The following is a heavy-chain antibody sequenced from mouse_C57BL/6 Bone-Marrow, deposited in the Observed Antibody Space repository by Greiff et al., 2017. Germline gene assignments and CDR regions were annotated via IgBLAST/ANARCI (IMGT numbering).Heavy chain of an antibody. CDR1: GYTFTSYW. J-gene: IGHJ2*01. CDR3: ARDYYDYDGSHFDY. D-gene: IGHD2-4*01. CDR2: IDPSDSYT. Sequence: QVQLQQPGAELVMPGASVKLSCKASGYTFTSYWMHWVKQRPGQGLEWIGEIDPSDSYTNYNQKFKGKSTLTVDKSSSTAYMQLSSLTSADSAVYYCARDYYDYDGSHFDYWGQGTTLTVSS. V-gene: IGHV1-69*01.